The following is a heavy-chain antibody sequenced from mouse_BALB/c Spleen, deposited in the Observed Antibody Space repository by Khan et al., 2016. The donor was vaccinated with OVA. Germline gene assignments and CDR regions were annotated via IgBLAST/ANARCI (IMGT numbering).Heavy chain of an antibody. CDR3: ARQPYYHYNIMDY. D-gene: IGHD2-10*01. Sequence: QVQLKESGPGLVAPSQSLSITCTISGFSLTNYGVHWVRQPPGKGLEWLVVIWRDGSTTYNSALKSRLTISKDNTKSQVFFKMNSLQTDDTAMYFCARQPYYHYNIMDYWGQGTSVTVSS. J-gene: IGHJ4*01. CDR1: GFSLTNYG. CDR2: IWRDGST. V-gene: IGHV2-6-1*01.